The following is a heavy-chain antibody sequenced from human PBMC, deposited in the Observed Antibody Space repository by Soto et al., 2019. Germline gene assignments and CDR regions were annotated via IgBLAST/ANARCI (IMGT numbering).Heavy chain of an antibody. CDR3: ASDSTVTTDYYGMDV. J-gene: IGHJ6*02. CDR1: GGSISSGGYY. CDR2: IYYSGST. Sequence: QVQLQESGPGLVKPSQTLSLTCTVPGGSISSGGYYWSWIRQHPGKGLEWIGYIYYSGSTYYNPSLKSRVTISVDTSKNQFSLKLSSVTAADTAVYYCASDSTVTTDYYGMDVWGQGTTVTVSS. D-gene: IGHD4-17*01. V-gene: IGHV4-31*03.